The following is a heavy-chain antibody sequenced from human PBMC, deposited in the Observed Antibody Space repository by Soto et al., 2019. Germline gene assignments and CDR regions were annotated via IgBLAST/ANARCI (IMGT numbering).Heavy chain of an antibody. CDR3: ARADEGIAY. Sequence: EVQLVESGGGLVQPGGSLRLSCAASGFTVSSNYMSWVRQAPGKGLEWVSVIYSGGSTYYADSVKGRFTISRDNSKNSVYRQKNSLRAEDTAVDYWARADEGIAYWGQGTLVTVSS. CDR2: IYSGGST. J-gene: IGHJ4*02. CDR1: GFTVSSNY. V-gene: IGHV3-66*01.